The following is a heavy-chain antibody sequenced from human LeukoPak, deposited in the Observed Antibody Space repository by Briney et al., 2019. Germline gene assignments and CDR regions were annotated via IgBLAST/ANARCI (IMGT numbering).Heavy chain of an antibody. D-gene: IGHD6-19*01. CDR2: ISGSGGST. CDR1: GIPFSDYY. V-gene: IGHV3-23*01. Sequence: GGSLRLSCVVSGIPFSDYYMNWIRKAPGKGLEWVSAISGSGGSTYYADSVKGRFTISRDNSKNTLYLQMNSLRAEDTAVYYCAKDQMGGSGWPIDYWGQGTLVTVSS. J-gene: IGHJ4*02. CDR3: AKDQMGGSGWPIDY.